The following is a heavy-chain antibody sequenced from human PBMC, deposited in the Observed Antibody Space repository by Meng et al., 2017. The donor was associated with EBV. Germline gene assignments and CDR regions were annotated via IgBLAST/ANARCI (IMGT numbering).Heavy chain of an antibody. V-gene: IGHV1-2*06. CDR3: ARQLGYYGSGSLP. CDR1: GYTFTGYY. CDR2: INPNSGGT. Sequence: QLVPSGAEVKKPGASVKVSCKASGYTFTGYYMHWVRQAPGQGLEWMGRINPNSGGTNYAQKFQGRVTMTRDTSISTAYMELSRLRSDDTAVYYCARQLGYYGSGSLPWGQGTLVTVSS. D-gene: IGHD3-10*01. J-gene: IGHJ5*02.